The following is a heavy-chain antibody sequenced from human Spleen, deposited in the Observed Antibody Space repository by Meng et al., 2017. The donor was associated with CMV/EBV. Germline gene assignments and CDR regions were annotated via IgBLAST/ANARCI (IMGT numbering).Heavy chain of an antibody. J-gene: IGHJ6*02. V-gene: IGHV3-74*01. Sequence: GESLKISCAASGFTFSNCWMHWVRQAPGKGLVWVSRINSDGSSTSYADSVKGRFTISRDNSKNTLYLQMNSLRAEDTAVYYCARDETRGMDVWGQGTTVTVSS. CDR3: ARDETRGMDV. CDR2: INSDGSST. CDR1: GFTFSNCW.